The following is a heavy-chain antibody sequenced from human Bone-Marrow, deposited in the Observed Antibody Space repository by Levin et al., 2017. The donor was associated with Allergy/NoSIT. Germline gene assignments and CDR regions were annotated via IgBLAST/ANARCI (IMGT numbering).Heavy chain of an antibody. CDR3: ARDPGPPITMTRDAFDI. J-gene: IGHJ3*02. CDR1: GYTFTSYY. V-gene: IGHV1-46*01. D-gene: IGHD3-22*01. Sequence: EASVKVSCKASGYTFTSYYMHWVRQAPGQGLEWMGIINPSGGSTSYAQKFQGRVTMTRDTSTSTVYMELSSLRSEDTAVYYCARDPGPPITMTRDAFDIWGQGTMVTVSS. CDR2: INPSGGST.